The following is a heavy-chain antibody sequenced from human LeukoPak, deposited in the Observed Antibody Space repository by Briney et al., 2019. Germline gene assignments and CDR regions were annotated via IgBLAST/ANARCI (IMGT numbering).Heavy chain of an antibody. Sequence: GGSLRLSCAASGFTFSSCSMNWVRQAPGKGLEWVSYISSSSSTIYYADSVKGRFTISRDNAKNSLYLQMNSLRAEDTAVYYCARDLTIFGVVIPLDYWGQGTLVTVSS. CDR3: ARDLTIFGVVIPLDY. J-gene: IGHJ4*02. CDR1: GFTFSSCS. D-gene: IGHD3-3*01. V-gene: IGHV3-48*01. CDR2: ISSSSSTI.